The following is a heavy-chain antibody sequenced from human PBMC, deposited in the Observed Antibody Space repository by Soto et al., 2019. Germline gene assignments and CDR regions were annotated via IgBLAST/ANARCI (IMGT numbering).Heavy chain of an antibody. Sequence: PSETRSRTGTVSGGSISRGRYYWGWIRQPRGKGREWSGSIYYSGSTYYSQSLKSRVTRSVDTSKNQFSLKLSSVTAADTAVYYCASSGGRYCSSTSCYEFDYWGQGTLVTVS. CDR2: IYYSGST. D-gene: IGHD2-2*01. V-gene: IGHV4-39*01. CDR3: ASSGGRYCSSTSCYEFDY. J-gene: IGHJ4*02. CDR1: GGSISRGRYY.